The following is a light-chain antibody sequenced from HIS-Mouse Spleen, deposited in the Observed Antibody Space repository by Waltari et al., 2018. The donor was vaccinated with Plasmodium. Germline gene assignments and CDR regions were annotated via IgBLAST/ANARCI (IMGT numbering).Light chain of an antibody. V-gene: IGLV3-27*01. CDR2: KDS. J-gene: IGLJ3*02. Sequence: SSELTQPSSVSVSPGQTARITCSGDVLAKKYARWFQQQPGQAPVLVIYKDSERPSGIPERCAGSSSGTTGTLTISGAQVEDEADYYCYSAADNNRVFGGGTKLTVL. CDR1: VLAKKY. CDR3: YSAADNNRV.